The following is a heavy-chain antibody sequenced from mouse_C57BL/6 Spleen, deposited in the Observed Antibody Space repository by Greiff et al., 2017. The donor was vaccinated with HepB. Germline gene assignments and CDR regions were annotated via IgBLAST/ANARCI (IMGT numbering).Heavy chain of an antibody. J-gene: IGHJ3*01. Sequence: DVKLQESGGGLVKPGGSLKLSCAASGFTFSDYGMHWVRQAPEKGLEWVAYISSGSSTIYYADTVKGRFTISRDNAKNTLFLQMTSLRSEDTAMYYCAREDGYYPWFAYWGQGTLVTVSA. CDR1: GFTFSDYG. CDR3: AREDGYYPWFAY. CDR2: ISSGSSTI. V-gene: IGHV5-17*01. D-gene: IGHD2-3*01.